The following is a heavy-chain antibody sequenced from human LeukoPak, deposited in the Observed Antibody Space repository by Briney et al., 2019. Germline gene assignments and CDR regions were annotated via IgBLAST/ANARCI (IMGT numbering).Heavy chain of an antibody. D-gene: IGHD6-13*01. V-gene: IGHV3-11*06. CDR3: ARGGYRVNWFDP. CDR2: ISSSSSYT. CDR1: GFTFGDYA. J-gene: IGHJ5*02. Sequence: GGSLRLSCTASGFTFGDYAMSWLRQAPGKGLEWVSYISSSSSYTNYADSVKGRFTISRDNAKNSLYLKMNSLRVEDTAVYYCARGGYRVNWFDPWGQGTLVTVSS.